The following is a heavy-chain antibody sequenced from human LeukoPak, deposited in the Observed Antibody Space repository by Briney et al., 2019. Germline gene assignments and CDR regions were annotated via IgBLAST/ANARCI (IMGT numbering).Heavy chain of an antibody. CDR3: ARAPPYQLLSSWFDP. CDR2: IYHSGST. D-gene: IGHD2-2*01. J-gene: IGHJ5*02. CDR1: GGSVSSGAYS. V-gene: IGHV4-30-2*01. Sequence: PSETLSLTCAVSGGSVSSGAYSWSWIRQPPGKGLEWIGYIYHSGSTYYNPSLKSRVTISVDTSKNQFSLKLSSVTAADTAVYYCARAPPYQLLSSWFDPWGQGTLVTVSS.